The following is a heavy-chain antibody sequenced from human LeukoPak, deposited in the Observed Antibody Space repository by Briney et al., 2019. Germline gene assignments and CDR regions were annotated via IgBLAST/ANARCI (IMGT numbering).Heavy chain of an antibody. CDR3: ARALTTLTYEGY. J-gene: IGHJ4*02. D-gene: IGHD1-1*01. Sequence: GSLRLSCAASGFTFSSYTMHWIRQAPGKGLEWVSSISGSNSYIFYADSVKGRFTVSRDNAKDSLYLQMNSLRAEDTAVYYCARALTTLTYEGYWGQGTLVTVSS. CDR1: GFTFSSYT. CDR2: ISGSNSYI. V-gene: IGHV3-21*01.